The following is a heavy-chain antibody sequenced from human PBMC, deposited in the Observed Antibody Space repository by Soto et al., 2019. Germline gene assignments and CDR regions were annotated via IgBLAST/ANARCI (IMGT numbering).Heavy chain of an antibody. V-gene: IGHV1-8*01. CDR1: GYTFTSYD. D-gene: IGHD3-3*01. J-gene: IGHJ5*02. CDR3: ARGSYTYYDFWSGYRQNNWFDP. CDR2: MNPNSGNT. Sequence: ASVKVSCKASGYTFTSYDINWVRQATGQGLEWMGWMNPNSGNTGYAQKFQGRATMTRNTSISTAYMELSSLRSEDTAVYYCARGSYTYYDFWSGYRQNNWFDPWGQGTLVTVSS.